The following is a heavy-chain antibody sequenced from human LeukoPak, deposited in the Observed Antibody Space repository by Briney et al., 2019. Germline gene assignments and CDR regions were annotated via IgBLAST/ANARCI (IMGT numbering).Heavy chain of an antibody. D-gene: IGHD3/OR15-3a*01. CDR2: MNPNSGNT. V-gene: IGHV1-8*01. Sequence: GASVRVSCKASGYTFTSYDVNWVRQATGQGLEWMGWMNPNSGNTGYAQKFQGRVTMTRNTSISTVYMELSSLRSEDTAVYYCARRGFGLPCVYWGQGTLVTVSS. CDR1: GYTFTSYD. J-gene: IGHJ4*02. CDR3: ARRGFGLPCVY.